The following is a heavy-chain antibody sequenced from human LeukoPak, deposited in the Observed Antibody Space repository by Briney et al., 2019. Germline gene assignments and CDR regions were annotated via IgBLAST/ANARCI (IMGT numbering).Heavy chain of an antibody. D-gene: IGHD1-26*01. Sequence: GGSLRLSCAASGFIFSSFSVNWIRQAPGKGLEWVSYISSSGSTIYYADSVKGRFTISRDNAKNSLYLQMNSLGAEDTAVYYCAREWELLLFDYWGQGTLVTVSS. CDR3: AREWELLLFDY. CDR1: GFIFSSFS. J-gene: IGHJ4*02. CDR2: ISSSGSTI. V-gene: IGHV3-48*04.